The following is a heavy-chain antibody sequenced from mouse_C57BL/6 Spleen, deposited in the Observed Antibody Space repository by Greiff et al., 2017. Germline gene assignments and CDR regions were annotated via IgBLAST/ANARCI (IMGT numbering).Heavy chain of an antibody. CDR1: GYSFTSYY. CDR2: IYPGSGNT. CDR3: ARRANWDWYFDV. J-gene: IGHJ1*03. V-gene: IGHV1-66*01. D-gene: IGHD4-1*01. Sequence: VHLVESGPELVKPGASVKISCKASGYSFTSYYIHWVKQRPGQGLEWIGWIYPGSGNTKYNEKFKGKATLTADTSSSTAYMQLSSLTSEDSAVYYCARRANWDWYFDVWGTGTTVTVSS.